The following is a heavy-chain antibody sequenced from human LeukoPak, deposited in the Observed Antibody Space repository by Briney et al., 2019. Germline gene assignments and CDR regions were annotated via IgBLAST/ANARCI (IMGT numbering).Heavy chain of an antibody. Sequence: SETLSLTCAVYGGSFSGYYWSWIRQPPGKGLEWIGEINHSGSTNYNLSLKSRVTISVDTSKNQFSLKLSSVTAADTAVYYCARLERYFDWLLSSWGQGTLVTVSS. J-gene: IGHJ5*02. CDR1: GGSFSGYY. D-gene: IGHD3-9*01. CDR3: ARLERYFDWLLSS. CDR2: INHSGST. V-gene: IGHV4-34*01.